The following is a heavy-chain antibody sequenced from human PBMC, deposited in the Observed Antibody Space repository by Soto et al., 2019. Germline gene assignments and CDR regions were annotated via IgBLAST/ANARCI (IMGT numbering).Heavy chain of an antibody. CDR1: GFTFSIYG. Sequence: GGSLRLSCAAPGFTFSIYGMHWVRQAPGKGLEWVAIISYDGSNTYYADSVKGRFTISRDNSKNTLYLQMNSLRAEDTSVYYCAKEGGLSGSYYISSSYYFDFWGQGTLVTVSS. V-gene: IGHV3-30*18. CDR3: AKEGGLSGSYYISSSYYFDF. J-gene: IGHJ4*02. D-gene: IGHD1-26*01. CDR2: ISYDGSNT.